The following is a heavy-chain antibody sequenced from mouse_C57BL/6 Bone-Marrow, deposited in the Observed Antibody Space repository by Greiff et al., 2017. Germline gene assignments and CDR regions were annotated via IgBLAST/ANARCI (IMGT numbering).Heavy chain of an antibody. D-gene: IGHD2-3*01. V-gene: IGHV1-83*01. J-gene: IGHJ3*01. Sequence: VQLQQSGPELVKPGASVKMSCKASGYTFTDYYMHWVKQKPGQGLEWIGDIYPGSGSTNYNEKFKSKATLTVDTASSTAYMQLSSLTSEDSAVYDGARHGYYRAYWGQGTLVTVSA. CDR1: YTFTDYYM. CDR3: RHGYYRAY. CDR2: YPGSGSTN.